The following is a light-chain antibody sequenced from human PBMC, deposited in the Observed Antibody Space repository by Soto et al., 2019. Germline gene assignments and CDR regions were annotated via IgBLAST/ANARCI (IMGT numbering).Light chain of an antibody. J-gene: IGKJ1*01. CDR3: QQCDNLPWT. CDR1: QDISNY. V-gene: IGKV1-33*01. CDR2: DAS. Sequence: DIQMTQSPSSLSASVGDRVTITCQASQDISNYLNWYQQKPGKAPKLLIYDASNLETGVPSRFSGSGSGTDFTFTISSLQPEDIATYYCQQCDNLPWTFGQGTKMAIK.